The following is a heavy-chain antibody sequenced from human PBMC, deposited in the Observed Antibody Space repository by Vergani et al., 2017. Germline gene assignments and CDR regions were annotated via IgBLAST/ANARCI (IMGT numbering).Heavy chain of an antibody. Sequence: QVQLVESGGGVVQPGRSLRLSCAASGFTFSSYAMHWVRQAPGKGLEWVAVISYDGSNKYYADSVKGRFTISRDNSKNTLYLQMNSLRAEDTAVYYCARGSSTSCYFDPWGQGTLVTVSS. V-gene: IGHV3-30-3*01. J-gene: IGHJ5*02. CDR2: ISYDGSNK. CDR1: GFTFSSYA. CDR3: ARGSSTSCYFDP. D-gene: IGHD2-2*01.